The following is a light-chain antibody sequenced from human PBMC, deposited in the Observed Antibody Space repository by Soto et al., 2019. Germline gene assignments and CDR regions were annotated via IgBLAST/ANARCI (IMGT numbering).Light chain of an antibody. V-gene: IGLV2-11*01. CDR3: CSYAGSPRYV. CDR1: SSDVGGYNY. J-gene: IGLJ1*01. Sequence: QSALTQPRSVSGSPGQSVTISCTGTSSDVGGYNYGSWYQQHPGKAPKGMIYDVSERPSGVPDRFSGSKSGNTASLAISGLQAEDGADYYCCSYAGSPRYVLGTGTKLTVL. CDR2: DVS.